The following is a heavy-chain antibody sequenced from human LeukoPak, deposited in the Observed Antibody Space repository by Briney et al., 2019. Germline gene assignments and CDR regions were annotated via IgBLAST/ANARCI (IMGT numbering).Heavy chain of an antibody. CDR2: ISSSSSYI. CDR1: GFTFSTYS. V-gene: IGHV3-21*01. D-gene: IGHD6-13*01. CDR3: ARVYSSSWYFDY. J-gene: IGHJ4*02. Sequence: PGGSLRLSCAASGFTFSTYSMTWVRQAPGKGLDWVSSISSSSSYIYYADSVKGRFTISRDNAKNSLYLQTNSLRVEDTAVYYCARVYSSSWYFDYWGQGTLVTVSS.